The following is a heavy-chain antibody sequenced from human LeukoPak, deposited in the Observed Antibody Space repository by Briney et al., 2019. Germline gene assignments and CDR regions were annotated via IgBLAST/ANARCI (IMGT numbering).Heavy chain of an antibody. Sequence: SGTLSLTCAVSGGPITSRDNWWSWLRQPPGKGLEWIAEIYHTGSANYNPSLKSRVTISVDKSKNQFSLSLDSMTAADTAVYYCARSGAYCLDYWGQGTLVAVSS. CDR1: GGPITSRDNW. CDR2: IYHTGSA. CDR3: ARSGAYCLDY. D-gene: IGHD1-26*01. V-gene: IGHV4-4*02. J-gene: IGHJ4*02.